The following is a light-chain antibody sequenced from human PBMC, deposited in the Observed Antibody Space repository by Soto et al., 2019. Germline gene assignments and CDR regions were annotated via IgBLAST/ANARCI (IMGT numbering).Light chain of an antibody. CDR3: HQYHSWPRT. J-gene: IGKJ1*01. Sequence: IVFAHSPPTLSSFTGDRLTLSHRASQYVDTSLAWYQHRPGQAPRLLIYHASIRAAGIPARFSASGSGTDFTLTISDVQPEDFALYYCHQYHSWPRTFGQGTKVDIK. CDR2: HAS. CDR1: QYVDTS. V-gene: IGKV3-11*01.